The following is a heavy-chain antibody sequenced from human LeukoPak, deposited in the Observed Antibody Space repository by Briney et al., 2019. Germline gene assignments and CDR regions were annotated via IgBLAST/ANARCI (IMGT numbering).Heavy chain of an antibody. V-gene: IGHV3-7*01. CDR3: ASGYYYDSSGYHAAYFQH. CDR2: IKQDGSEK. Sequence: GGSLRLSCAASGFTFSSYWMTWVRQAPGKGLEWVANIKQDGSEKYYVDSVKGRFTVSRDNAKKSLYLQMNSLRAEDTAVYYCASGYYYDSSGYHAAYFQHWGQGTLVTVSS. D-gene: IGHD3-22*01. CDR1: GFTFSSYW. J-gene: IGHJ1*01.